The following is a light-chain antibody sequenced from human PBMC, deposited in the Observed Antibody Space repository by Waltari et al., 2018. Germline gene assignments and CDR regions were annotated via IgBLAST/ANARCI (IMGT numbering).Light chain of an antibody. J-gene: IGKJ5*01. CDR2: DAS. CDR1: QTVSSY. Sequence: EIVLTQSPATLSLSPGESATLSCRASQTVSSYLAWYQQKPGQAPRLLIYDASNKATGIPARFSGSGSGTDFTLTISSLEPEDFAVYYCQQRNEWPPTFGQGTRLEIK. V-gene: IGKV3-11*01. CDR3: QQRNEWPPT.